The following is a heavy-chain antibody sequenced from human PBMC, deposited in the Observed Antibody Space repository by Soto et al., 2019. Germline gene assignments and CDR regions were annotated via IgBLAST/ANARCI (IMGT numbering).Heavy chain of an antibody. Sequence: LRLSCAASGITFSDRYMSWIRQAPGKGLEWVSYISGSGSSTNYADSVKGRFTISRDNAKNSLFLQMNSLRDEDTAVYYCGTLHYYAVDYWGQGNLVTVSS. CDR1: GITFSDRY. D-gene: IGHD3-22*01. J-gene: IGHJ4*02. V-gene: IGHV3-11*03. CDR2: ISGSGSST. CDR3: GTLHYYAVDY.